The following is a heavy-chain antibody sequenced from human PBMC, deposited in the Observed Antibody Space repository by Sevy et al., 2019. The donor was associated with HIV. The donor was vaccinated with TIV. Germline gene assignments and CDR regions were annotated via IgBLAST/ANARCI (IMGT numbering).Heavy chain of an antibody. J-gene: IGHJ6*02. Sequence: GGSLRLSCAASGFTVSSNYMSWVRQAPGKGLEWVSVIYSGDRTDYADSVKGRFTISRDNSKNTLYLQMNSLIAEDTAVYYCARDRVTYYYDSSGYYTSGYGMDVWGQGTTVTVSS. V-gene: IGHV3-53*01. CDR2: IYSGDRT. CDR3: ARDRVTYYYDSSGYYTSGYGMDV. D-gene: IGHD3-22*01. CDR1: GFTVSSNY.